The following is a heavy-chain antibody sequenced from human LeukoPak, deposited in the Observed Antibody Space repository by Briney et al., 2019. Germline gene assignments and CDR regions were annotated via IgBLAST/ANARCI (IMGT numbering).Heavy chain of an antibody. CDR1: GVSISSGSNY. D-gene: IGHD3-10*01. CDR3: TRSDGYGLVGI. J-gene: IGHJ3*01. V-gene: IGHV4-39*07. Sequence: PSETLSLTCSVSGVSISSGSNYWGWIRQPPGKTLEWIGSIYSSGSTYYNSSLKSRVIILIDTSKNHFSLTLSPVTAADTAVYYCTRSDGYGLVGIWGQGTMVTVSS. CDR2: IYSSGST.